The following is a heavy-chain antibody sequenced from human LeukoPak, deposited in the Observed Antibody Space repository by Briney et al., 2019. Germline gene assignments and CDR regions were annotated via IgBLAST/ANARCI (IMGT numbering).Heavy chain of an antibody. J-gene: IGHJ4*02. Sequence: GGSLRLSCAASGFTFSSYGMSWVRQAPGKGLEWVSTISGRGGSTYYAASVKGRFTISRDNSKNTLYLQMNSLRAEDTAVYYCANGDLRSYPNYFDYWGQGTLVTVSS. CDR2: ISGRGGST. D-gene: IGHD3-10*01. CDR1: GFTFSSYG. CDR3: ANGDLRSYPNYFDY. V-gene: IGHV3-23*01.